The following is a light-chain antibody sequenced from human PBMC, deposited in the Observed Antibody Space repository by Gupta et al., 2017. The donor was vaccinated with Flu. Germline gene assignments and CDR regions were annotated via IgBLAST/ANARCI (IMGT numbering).Light chain of an antibody. CDR1: QSINNW. V-gene: IGKV1-5*03. J-gene: IGKJ1*01. Sequence: STLSASIGDRVTFTCRASQSINNWLAWYQQNPGKAPEFLIYKASTLESGVPSRFSGNGSGTEFTLTISGLQPDDFTNYYCQQYSSLPWTFGQGTKIEIK. CDR2: KAS. CDR3: QQYSSLPWT.